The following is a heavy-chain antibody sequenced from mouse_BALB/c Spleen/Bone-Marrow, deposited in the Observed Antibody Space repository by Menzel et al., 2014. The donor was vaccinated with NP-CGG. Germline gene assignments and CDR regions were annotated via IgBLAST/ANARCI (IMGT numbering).Heavy chain of an antibody. CDR3: YAWNYYGGMGY. D-gene: IGHD1-2*01. J-gene: IGHJ4*01. V-gene: IGHV14-4*02. CDR1: GFNIKDYY. CDR2: IDPENGDT. Sequence: EVQLQESGAELVRSGASVKLSCTASGFNIKDYYMHWVKQRPEQGLEWIGWIDPENGDTEYAPKFQGKATMTADTSSNTAYLQLSSLTSEDTAVYYCYAWNYYGGMGYWGQGTSVTVSS.